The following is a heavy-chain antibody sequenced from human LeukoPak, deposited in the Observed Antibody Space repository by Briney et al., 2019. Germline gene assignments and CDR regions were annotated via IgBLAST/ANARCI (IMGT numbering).Heavy chain of an antibody. CDR3: ARNPQYSAANV. CDR1: GDSISRYY. J-gene: IGHJ4*02. Sequence: PSQTLSLTCTVSGDSISRYYWSWIRQSPGKGLQWIGYFYFSGSTNYNPSLKGRVIISVDRSKNQVSLNLSSVTAADTAVYYCARNPQYSAANVWGQGTLVIVSS. D-gene: IGHD2/OR15-2a*01. V-gene: IGHV4-59*01. CDR2: FYFSGST.